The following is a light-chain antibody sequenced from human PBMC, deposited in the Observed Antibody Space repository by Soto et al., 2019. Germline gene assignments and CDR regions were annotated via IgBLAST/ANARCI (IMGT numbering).Light chain of an antibody. CDR1: QSVTRSF. Sequence: EIVLTQSPGTLSLSPGERLTLSCRASQSVTRSFLAWYQQKPGQAPRLLIYGASSRATGIPDRFSGSGSGTDFTLTISRLEPEDFAVYYCHQYGSSPQAFGPGTKVDIK. CDR2: GAS. V-gene: IGKV3-20*01. J-gene: IGKJ3*01. CDR3: HQYGSSPQA.